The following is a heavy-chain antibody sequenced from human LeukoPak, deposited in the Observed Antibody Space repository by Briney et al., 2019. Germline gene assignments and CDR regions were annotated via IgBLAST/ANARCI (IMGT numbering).Heavy chain of an antibody. Sequence: GGSLRLSCAASGFTFSSYEMNWVRQAPGKWLVWVSYISSSGSTIYYADSVKGRFTISRDNAKNSLYLQMNSLRAEDTAVYYCAREGVYDSWDYWGQGTLVTVSS. CDR2: ISSSGSTI. CDR1: GFTFSSYE. CDR3: AREGVYDSWDY. V-gene: IGHV3-48*03. D-gene: IGHD3-3*01. J-gene: IGHJ4*02.